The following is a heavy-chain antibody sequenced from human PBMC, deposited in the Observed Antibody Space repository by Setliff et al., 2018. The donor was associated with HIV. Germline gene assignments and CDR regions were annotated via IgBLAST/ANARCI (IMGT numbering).Heavy chain of an antibody. J-gene: IGHJ4*02. CDR3: GRGVLYGLSEY. Sequence: VKVSCKASGDIPRHYGFNWVRQAPGQGLEWVGSVIPVFGEPHYAQRFQGRVTITADRSSNTAYMEIMSLRSDDTATYYCGRGVLYGLSEYWGPGSLVTVSS. CDR2: VIPVFGEP. V-gene: IGHV1-69*15. CDR1: GDIPRHYG. D-gene: IGHD3-10*01.